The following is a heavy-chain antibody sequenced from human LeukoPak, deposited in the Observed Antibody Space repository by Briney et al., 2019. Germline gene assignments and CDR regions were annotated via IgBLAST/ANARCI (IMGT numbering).Heavy chain of an antibody. CDR1: GLTFSRYA. CDR3: AKTGTDDGYSIYFDH. D-gene: IGHD5-24*01. J-gene: IGHJ4*02. V-gene: IGHV3-23*01. Sequence: GGSLRLSCAASGLTFSRYAMSWVRQAPGKGLEWVSTISGSGGGTYNADSVKGRFTIYRDNSQKTLYLQMNSLRAEDTAIYYCAKTGTDDGYSIYFDHWGQGTLVTVSS. CDR2: ISGSGGGT.